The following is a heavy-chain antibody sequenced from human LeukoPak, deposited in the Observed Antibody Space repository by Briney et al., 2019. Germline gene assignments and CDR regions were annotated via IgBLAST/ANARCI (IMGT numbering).Heavy chain of an antibody. CDR3: ARRYCSTSNCYTMTFDY. Sequence: GGSLRLSCAASGFTFSKYWMSWVRQAPGKGLEWVANIKQDGSEKNYVDSVKGRFTISRDNGKNSLYLQMNSLRAEDTAVYYCARRYCSTSNCYTMTFDYWGQGTLVTVSS. J-gene: IGHJ4*02. CDR2: IKQDGSEK. D-gene: IGHD2-2*02. CDR1: GFTFSKYW. V-gene: IGHV3-7*01.